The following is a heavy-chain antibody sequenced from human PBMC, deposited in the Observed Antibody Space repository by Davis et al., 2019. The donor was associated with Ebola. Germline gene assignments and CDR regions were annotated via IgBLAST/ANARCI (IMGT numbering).Heavy chain of an antibody. CDR1: GFTFSSYW. J-gene: IGHJ4*02. D-gene: IGHD5-24*01. Sequence: HTGGSLRLSCAASGFTFSSYWMHWVRHAPGKGLVWVSRINSDGSSTSYADSVKGRFTISRDNAKNTLYLQMNSLRAEDTAVYYCASERWLQYFDYWGQGTLVTVSS. V-gene: IGHV3-74*01. CDR3: ASERWLQYFDY. CDR2: INSDGSST.